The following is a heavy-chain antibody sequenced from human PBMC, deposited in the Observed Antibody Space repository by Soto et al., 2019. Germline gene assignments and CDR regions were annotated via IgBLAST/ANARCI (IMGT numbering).Heavy chain of an antibody. D-gene: IGHD1-1*01. V-gene: IGHV4-38-2*02. Sequence: PSETLSLTCIVSGFPISRGYYWSWVRQPPGKGLERIGSIYPSVSSYHNPSLATRLRLSIDTSKNQFTLNLTSVTAADTALYFCAREKVGTTFFDNWGQGIQVTVSS. J-gene: IGHJ4*02. CDR3: AREKVGTTFFDN. CDR1: GFPISRGYY. CDR2: IYPSVSS.